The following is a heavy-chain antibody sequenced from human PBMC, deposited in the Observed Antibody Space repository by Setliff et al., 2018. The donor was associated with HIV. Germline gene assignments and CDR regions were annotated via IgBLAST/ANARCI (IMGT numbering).Heavy chain of an antibody. V-gene: IGHV3-7*05. D-gene: IGHD6-19*01. J-gene: IGHJ4*02. CDR1: GFIFSSYE. CDR3: ARDVAVASFFNY. CDR2: IKEDGSEQ. Sequence: GGSLRLSCAASGFIFSSYEMNWVRQAPGKGLEWVANIKEDGSEQYYMDSVKGRFTISRDNAKNSLYLQMSSLRAEDTAVYYCARDVAVASFFNYWGQGTLVTVSS.